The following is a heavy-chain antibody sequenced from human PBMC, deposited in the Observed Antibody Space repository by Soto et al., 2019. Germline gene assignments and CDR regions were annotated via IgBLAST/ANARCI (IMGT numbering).Heavy chain of an antibody. V-gene: IGHV6-1*01. CDR3: ARERAHLMCS. CDR2: TYYRSKWYN. J-gene: IGHJ6*01. Sequence: QTLALTCAFSGDSVSGNSAAWGCIRHSGSRCLERLGRTYYRSKWYNDYAVSVKSRITINRDTSKNQFSLQQNSVTPEATPVYYNARERAHLMCSWGQETTLRVCS. D-gene: IGHD2-8*01. CDR1: GDSVSGNSAA.